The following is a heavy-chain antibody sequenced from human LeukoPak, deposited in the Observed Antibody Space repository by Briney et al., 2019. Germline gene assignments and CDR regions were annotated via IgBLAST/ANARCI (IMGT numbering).Heavy chain of an antibody. CDR2: ISSSGSTI. D-gene: IGHD6-13*01. Sequence: PGGSLRLSCAASGFTFSDYYMSWIRQAPGKGLEWVSYISSSGSTIYYADSVKGRFTISRDNAKNSLYLQMNSLRAEDTAVYYCAKDPRLIAAAGAYFDYWGQGTLVTVSS. CDR3: AKDPRLIAAAGAYFDY. CDR1: GFTFSDYY. V-gene: IGHV3-11*04. J-gene: IGHJ4*02.